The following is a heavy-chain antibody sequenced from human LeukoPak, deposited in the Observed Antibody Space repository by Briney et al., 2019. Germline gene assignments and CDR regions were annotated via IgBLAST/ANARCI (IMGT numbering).Heavy chain of an antibody. J-gene: IGHJ4*02. Sequence: GGSLRLSCAASGFTFSSYGMHWVRHAPGEGLEWVAFIQYDGSNKYYTDSVKGRFTISRDNSRNTMYVQMNSLRPEDTAVYYCAKDSAVVAATPENYFDYWGQGTLVTVSS. V-gene: IGHV3-30*02. CDR1: GFTFSSYG. CDR3: AKDSAVVAATPENYFDY. D-gene: IGHD2-15*01. CDR2: IQYDGSNK.